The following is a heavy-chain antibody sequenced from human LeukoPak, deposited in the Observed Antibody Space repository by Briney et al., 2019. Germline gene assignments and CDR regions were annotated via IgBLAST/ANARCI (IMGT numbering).Heavy chain of an antibody. Sequence: SETLSLTCAVYGGSFSGYYWSWIRQPPGKGLEWIGEINHSGSTNYNPSLKSRVTMSVDTSKNQFSLKLSSVTAADTAVYYCARDKSWYSAFDIWGQGTMVTVSS. V-gene: IGHV4-34*01. CDR1: GGSFSGYY. D-gene: IGHD6-13*01. CDR2: INHSGST. J-gene: IGHJ3*02. CDR3: ARDKSWYSAFDI.